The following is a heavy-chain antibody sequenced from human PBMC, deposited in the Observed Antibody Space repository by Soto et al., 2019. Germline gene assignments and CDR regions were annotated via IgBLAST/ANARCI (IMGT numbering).Heavy chain of an antibody. CDR2: IYWDDDK. D-gene: IGHD3-10*02. V-gene: IGHV2-5*02. CDR1: GFSLTTPGEG. J-gene: IGHJ3*02. Sequence: SGPTLVNPTQTLTLTCTFSGFSLTTPGEGVGWIRQPPGKALEWLTLIYWDDDKRYNPSLNSRLTITKDTSKNQVVLTMTNMDPVDTATYYCAHNVTGSGAMFVAFDIWGQGTMVTVSS. CDR3: AHNVTGSGAMFVAFDI.